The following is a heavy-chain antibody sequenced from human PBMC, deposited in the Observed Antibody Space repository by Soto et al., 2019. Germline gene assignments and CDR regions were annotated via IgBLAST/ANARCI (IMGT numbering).Heavy chain of an antibody. V-gene: IGHV1-69*06. CDR2: IIPIFGTA. J-gene: IGHJ6*02. CDR3: ARAVFRGDSSGYYPPCGMDV. D-gene: IGHD3-22*01. Sequence: GASVKVSCKASGGTFSSYAISWVRQAPGQGLEWMGGIIPIFGTANYAQKFQGRVTITADKSTSTAYMELSSLRSEDTAVYYCARAVFRGDSSGYYPPCGMDVWGQGTTVTVSS. CDR1: GGTFSSYA.